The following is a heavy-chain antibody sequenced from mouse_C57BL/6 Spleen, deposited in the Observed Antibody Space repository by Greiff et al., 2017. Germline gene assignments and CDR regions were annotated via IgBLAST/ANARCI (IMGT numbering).Heavy chain of an antibody. D-gene: IGHD2-4*01. V-gene: IGHV3-8*01. CDR2: ISYSGTT. Sequence: EVKLVESGPGLAKPSQTLSLTCSVTGYSITSDYWNWIRKFPGNKLEYMGYISYSGTTYYNPSLKSRISITRDTSKNQYYLQLNSVTTEDTATYYCARCPLSDYDGYFDVWGTGTTVTVSS. J-gene: IGHJ1*03. CDR3: ARCPLSDYDGYFDV. CDR1: GYSITSDY.